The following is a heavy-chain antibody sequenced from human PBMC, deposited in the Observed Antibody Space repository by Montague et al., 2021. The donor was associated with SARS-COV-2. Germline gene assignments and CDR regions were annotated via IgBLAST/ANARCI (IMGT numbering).Heavy chain of an antibody. Sequence: CAISGDSVSSNIATWNWIRQSPSRGLKWLGRTYYRSKWYNDYAESVKSRITIDPDTFKHQFSLHLNSVTPEDTAVYYCARIPEGSKYYFDFWGQGTLVTVSS. V-gene: IGHV6-1*01. CDR1: GDSVSSNIAT. CDR2: TYYRSKWYN. J-gene: IGHJ4*02. D-gene: IGHD2-2*01. CDR3: ARIPEGSKYYFDF.